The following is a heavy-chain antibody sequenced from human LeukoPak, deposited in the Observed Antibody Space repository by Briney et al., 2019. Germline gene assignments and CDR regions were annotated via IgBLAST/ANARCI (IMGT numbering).Heavy chain of an antibody. D-gene: IGHD2-2*01. CDR3: ARAEADCSSTSCYINWFDP. Sequence: KSSETLSLTCAVYGGSFSGYYWSWIRQPPGKGLEWIGEINHSGSTNYNPSLKSRVTISVDTSKNQFSLKLSSVTAADTAVYYCARAEADCSSTSCYINWFDPWGQGTLVTVSS. V-gene: IGHV4-34*01. CDR1: GGSFSGYY. CDR2: INHSGST. J-gene: IGHJ5*02.